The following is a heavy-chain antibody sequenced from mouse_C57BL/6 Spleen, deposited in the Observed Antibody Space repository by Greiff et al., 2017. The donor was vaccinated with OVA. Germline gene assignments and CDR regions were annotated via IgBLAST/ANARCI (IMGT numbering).Heavy chain of an antibody. Sequence: EVQLVESGPGLVKPSQSLSLTCSVTGYSITSGYYWNWIRQFPGNKLEWMGYISYDGSNNYNPSLKNRISITRDTSKNQFFLKLNSVTTEDTATYYCARDRGYGYAMDYWGQGTSVTVSS. CDR1: GYSITSGYY. J-gene: IGHJ4*01. V-gene: IGHV3-6*01. CDR2: ISYDGSN. CDR3: ARDRGYGYAMDY. D-gene: IGHD3-2*02.